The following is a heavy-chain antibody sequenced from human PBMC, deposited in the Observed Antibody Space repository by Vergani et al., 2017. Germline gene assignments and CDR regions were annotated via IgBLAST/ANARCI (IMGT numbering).Heavy chain of an antibody. V-gene: IGHV1-69*12. CDR2: IIPIFGTA. CDR3: ARVRDFWDIAVAGPNWFDP. Sequence: QVQLVQSGAEVKKPGSSVKVSCKASGGTFSSYAISWVRQAPGQGLEWMGGIIPIFGTANYAQKFQGRVTITADESTSTAYMELSSLRSEDTAVYYCARVRDFWDIAVAGPNWFDPWGKGTLVTVSS. CDR1: GGTFSSYA. J-gene: IGHJ5*02. D-gene: IGHD6-19*01.